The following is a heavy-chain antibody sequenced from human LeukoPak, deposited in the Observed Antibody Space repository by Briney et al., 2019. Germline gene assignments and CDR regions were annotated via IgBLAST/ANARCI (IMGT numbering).Heavy chain of an antibody. CDR1: GGSISSYY. J-gene: IGHJ4*02. CDR3: AREGGSGWYPY. D-gene: IGHD6-19*01. Sequence: SETLSLTCTVSGGSISSYYWSWVRQPPGKGLEWIGYIYYSGSTNYNPSLKSRVTISVDTSKNQFSLKLTSVTAADTAVYYCAREGGSGWYPYWGRGTLVTVSS. V-gene: IGHV4-59*01. CDR2: IYYSGST.